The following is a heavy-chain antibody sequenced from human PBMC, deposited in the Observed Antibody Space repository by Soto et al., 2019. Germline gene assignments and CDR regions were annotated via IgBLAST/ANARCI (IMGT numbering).Heavy chain of an antibody. CDR2: INHSGST. Sequence: PSETLSLTCAVYGGSFSGYYWSWIRQPPGKGLEWIGEINHSGSTNYNPSLKSRVTISVDTSKNQFSLKLSSVTAADTAVYYCARAIELVVAATQVWWFDPWGQGTMVTVSS. D-gene: IGHD2-15*01. CDR1: GGSFSGYY. CDR3: ARAIELVVAATQVWWFDP. J-gene: IGHJ5*02. V-gene: IGHV4-34*01.